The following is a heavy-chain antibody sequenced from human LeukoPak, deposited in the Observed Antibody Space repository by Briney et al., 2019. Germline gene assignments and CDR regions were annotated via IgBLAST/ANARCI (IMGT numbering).Heavy chain of an antibody. CDR1: GFTVSSNY. Sequence: GGSLRLSCAASGFTVSSNYMSWVRQAPGKGLEWVSVIYSGGSTYYADSVKGRFTISRDNAKNTLYLRMNSLRAEDTAIYYCARKPLSGGYGGTIDYWGQGTLVTVSS. J-gene: IGHJ4*02. CDR2: IYSGGST. V-gene: IGHV3-66*01. CDR3: ARKPLSGGYGGTIDY. D-gene: IGHD5-12*01.